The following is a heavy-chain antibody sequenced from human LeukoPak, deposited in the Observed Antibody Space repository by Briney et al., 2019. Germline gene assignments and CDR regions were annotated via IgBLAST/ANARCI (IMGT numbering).Heavy chain of an antibody. J-gene: IGHJ4*02. Sequence: PGGSLRLSCAASGFTFSSYAMHWVRQAPGKGLEWVAVISYDGSNKYYADSVKGRFTISRDNSKNTLYLQMNSLRAEDTAVYYCARGGDVVTMIVVVTPLYGYWGQGTLVTVSS. CDR3: ARGGDVVTMIVVVTPLYGY. D-gene: IGHD3-22*01. CDR2: ISYDGSNK. V-gene: IGHV3-30-3*01. CDR1: GFTFSSYA.